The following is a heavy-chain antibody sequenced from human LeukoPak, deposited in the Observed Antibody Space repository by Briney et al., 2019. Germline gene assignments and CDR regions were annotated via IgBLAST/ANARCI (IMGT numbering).Heavy chain of an antibody. CDR2: MNPNSGNT. J-gene: IGHJ6*02. D-gene: IGHD6-13*01. V-gene: IGHV1-8*02. CDR3: AREGAFPQGSIAAAGTCGMDV. Sequence: ASVKVSCKASGGTFSSYAINWVRQATGQGLEWMGWMNPNSGNTGYAQKFQGRVTMTRNTSISTAYMELSSLRSEDTAVYYCAREGAFPQGSIAAAGTCGMDVWGQGTTVTVSS. CDR1: GGTFSSYA.